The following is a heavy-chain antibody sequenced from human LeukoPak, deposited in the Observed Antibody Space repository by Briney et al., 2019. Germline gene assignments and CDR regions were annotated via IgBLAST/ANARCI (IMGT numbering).Heavy chain of an antibody. CDR2: INHSGST. Sequence: PSETLSLTCAVYGGSFSGYYWSWIRQPPGKGLEWIGEINHSGSTNYNPSLKGRVTISVDTSKNQFSLKLSSVTAADTAVYYCARRYSGYNYYYYYGMDVWGKGTTVTVSS. J-gene: IGHJ6*04. CDR1: GGSFSGYY. V-gene: IGHV4-34*01. CDR3: ARRYSGYNYYYYYGMDV. D-gene: IGHD5-12*01.